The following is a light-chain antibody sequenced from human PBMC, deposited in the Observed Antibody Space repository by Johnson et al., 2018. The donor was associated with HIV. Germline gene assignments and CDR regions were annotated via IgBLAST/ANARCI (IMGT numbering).Light chain of an antibody. J-gene: IGLJ1*01. CDR1: NSNIGSNT. CDR3: SAWDDSLNGLYV. Sequence: QSVLTQPPSASGTPGQRVTISCSGSNSNIGSNTVNWYQQLPGTAPKLLIYTNNQRPSGVPDRFSGSKSGTSASLAISGLQAADEADYYCSAWDDSLNGLYVFATGTKVTVL. V-gene: IGLV1-44*01. CDR2: TNN.